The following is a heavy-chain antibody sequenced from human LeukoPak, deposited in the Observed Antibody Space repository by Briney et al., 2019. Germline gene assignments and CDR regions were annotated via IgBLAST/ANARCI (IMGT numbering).Heavy chain of an antibody. CDR3: ARDRTLGIGGWYYYYGMDV. CDR2: INPSGGST. CDR1: GYTFTSYY. Sequence: GASVKVSCKASGYTFTSYYMHWVRQAPGQGLEWMGIINPSGGSTSYAQKFQGRVTMTRDTPTSTVYMELSSLRSEDTAVYYCARDRTLGIGGWYYYYGMDVWGQGTTVTVSS. J-gene: IGHJ6*02. V-gene: IGHV1-46*01. D-gene: IGHD7-27*01.